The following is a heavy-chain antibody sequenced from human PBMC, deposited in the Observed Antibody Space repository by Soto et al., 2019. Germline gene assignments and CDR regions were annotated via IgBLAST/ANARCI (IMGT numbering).Heavy chain of an antibody. CDR3: ARHVVDATGRVDN. J-gene: IGHJ4*02. Sequence: QLQLQESGPGLVKPSETLSLTCTVPGGSISSFSYYWGWIRQPPGKGLQWIGTIYNRGSTYYNPSLRSRFTISVDTSKTQFSLTLTSVPAADTAVYTCARHVVDATGRVDNCGQGTLGTVSS. D-gene: IGHD1-26*01. CDR1: GGSISSFSYY. V-gene: IGHV4-39*01. CDR2: IYNRGST.